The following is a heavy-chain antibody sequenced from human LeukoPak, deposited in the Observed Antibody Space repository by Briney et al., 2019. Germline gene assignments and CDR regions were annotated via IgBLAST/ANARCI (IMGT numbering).Heavy chain of an antibody. CDR3: ARDRSGSGWYAYFDL. Sequence: SETLSLTCTVSGGSISTYYWSRIRQPAGQGLEWIGRIFPGGSSDYNPSLKSRVTMSADTSKNQFSLKLSSVTAADTAVYFCARDRSGSGWYAYFDLWGRGTLVTVSS. CDR1: GGSISTYY. V-gene: IGHV4-4*07. D-gene: IGHD6-19*01. CDR2: IFPGGSS. J-gene: IGHJ2*01.